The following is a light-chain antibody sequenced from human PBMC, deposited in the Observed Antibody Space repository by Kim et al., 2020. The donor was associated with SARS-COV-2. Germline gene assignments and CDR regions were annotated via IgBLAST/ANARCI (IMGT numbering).Light chain of an antibody. CDR1: QGVSNC. CDR3: QKYNSAPRT. V-gene: IGKV1-27*01. CDR2: STS. J-gene: IGKJ1*01. Sequence: ESVGNRVTITCQASQGVSNCLACYQQRPGKVPRLLIYSTSTLQSGVPSRFSGSGSGTDFTLTISSLQPEDVATYYCQKYNSAPRTFGQGTKVDIK.